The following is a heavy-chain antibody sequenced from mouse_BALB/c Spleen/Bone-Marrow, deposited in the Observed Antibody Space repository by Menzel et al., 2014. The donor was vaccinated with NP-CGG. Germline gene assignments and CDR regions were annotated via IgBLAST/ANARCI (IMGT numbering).Heavy chain of an antibody. CDR3: ARNYDYDAYYFDY. J-gene: IGHJ2*02. CDR1: GFSLTTYG. D-gene: IGHD2-4*01. V-gene: IGHV2-2*02. CDR2: ILSGGSS. Sequence: QVQLKQSGPGLVQPSQSLSITCTVSGFSLTTYGIHRIRQSPGKGLEWLGVILSGGSSDYNAAFISRVSINKDNSKSXVFFKMNSLQANDTAIYYCARNYDYDAYYFDYWGQGTFITVSS.